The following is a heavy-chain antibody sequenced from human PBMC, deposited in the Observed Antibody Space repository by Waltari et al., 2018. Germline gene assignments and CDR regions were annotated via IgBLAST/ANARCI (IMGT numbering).Heavy chain of an antibody. D-gene: IGHD6-6*01. Sequence: QLQLQESGPGLVKPSETLSLTCTVSGGSISSSSYYWGWLRQPPGKGLEWIGSIYYSGSTYYNPSLKSRVTISVDTSKNQFSLKLSSVTAADTAVYYCARARGIAARLVYFDYWGQGTLVTVSS. CDR1: GGSISSSSYY. CDR3: ARARGIAARLVYFDY. V-gene: IGHV4-39*07. J-gene: IGHJ4*02. CDR2: IYYSGST.